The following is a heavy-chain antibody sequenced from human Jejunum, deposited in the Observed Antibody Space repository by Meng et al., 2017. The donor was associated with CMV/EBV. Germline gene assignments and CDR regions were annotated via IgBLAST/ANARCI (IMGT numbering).Heavy chain of an antibody. CDR2: ISNSGGST. CDR3: AKDYVY. V-gene: IGHV3-23*01. CDR1: GFTFSSYA. D-gene: IGHD3-16*01. Sequence: GSLSLSCAASGFTFSSYAMIWVRQAPGKGLEWVSGISNSGGSTYHAESVKGRFTISRDNSKNTLYLQMNSLRAEDTAVYYCAKDYVYWGQGTLVTVSS. J-gene: IGHJ4*02.